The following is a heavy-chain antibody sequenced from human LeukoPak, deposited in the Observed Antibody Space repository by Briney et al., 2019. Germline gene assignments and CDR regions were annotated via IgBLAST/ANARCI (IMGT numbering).Heavy chain of an antibody. V-gene: IGHV3-23*01. CDR1: GFTFTSYA. Sequence: GGSLRLSCAASGFTFTSYAMTWVRQAPGKGLEWVSAISGSGANTYYADSVKGRFTISRDNSKNTLYVQMNSLRVEDTAVYYCARGLVDVHDSSGYYSNWFDHWGQGTLVTVSS. J-gene: IGHJ5*02. CDR3: ARGLVDVHDSSGYYSNWFDH. D-gene: IGHD3-22*01. CDR2: ISGSGANT.